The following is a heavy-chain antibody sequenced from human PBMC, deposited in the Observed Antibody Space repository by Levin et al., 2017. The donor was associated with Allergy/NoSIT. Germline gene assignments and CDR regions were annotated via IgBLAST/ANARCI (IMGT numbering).Heavy chain of an antibody. V-gene: IGHV3-53*01. J-gene: IGHJ6*04. Sequence: LSLTCAASGFTVSGNYMSWVRQAPGKGLEWVSVIYSGGSTYYADSVKGRFTISRDNSKNTLSLQMNSLRAEDTAVYYCARAPDTHSYYYRLDVWGKGTAVTVSS. CDR3: ARAPDTHSYYYRLDV. CDR1: GFTVSGNY. D-gene: IGHD2-15*01. CDR2: IYSGGST.